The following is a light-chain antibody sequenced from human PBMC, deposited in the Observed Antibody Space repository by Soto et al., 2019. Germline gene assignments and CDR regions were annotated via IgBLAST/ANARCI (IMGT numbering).Light chain of an antibody. J-gene: IGKJ1*01. V-gene: IGKV3-15*01. CDR3: QEYNTWPWT. CDR1: QSVNNN. CDR2: GAS. Sequence: EVVLVQFPSTESLSPGEGATLCCWASQSVNNNLAWYQQKLGQAPRVLIYGASTRATGIPARFTGSGSGTEFILTITSLQSEDSAVYYCQEYNTWPWTFGQGTKVDI.